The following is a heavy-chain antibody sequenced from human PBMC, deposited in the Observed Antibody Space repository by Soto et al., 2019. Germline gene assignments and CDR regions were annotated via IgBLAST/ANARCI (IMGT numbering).Heavy chain of an antibody. CDR3: ASEPEQWLVTGGFDP. CDR2: MNPDSGNT. V-gene: IGHV1-8*01. Sequence: QVQLVQSGAEVKKPGASVKVSCKASGYTFTSYDINWVRQATGQGLEWMGWMNPDSGNTGYAQKFQGRVTMTRNTSISTAYMELSSLRSEDTAVYYCASEPEQWLVTGGFDPWGQGTLVTVSS. J-gene: IGHJ5*02. D-gene: IGHD6-19*01. CDR1: GYTFTSYD.